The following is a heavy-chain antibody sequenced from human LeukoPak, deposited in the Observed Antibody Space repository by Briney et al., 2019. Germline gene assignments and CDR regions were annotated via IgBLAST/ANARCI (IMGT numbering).Heavy chain of an antibody. CDR2: IKSRGDGRTP. CDR1: GFTFSNAW. CDR3: TTATMNYDILSGYYAVYFDY. V-gene: IGHV3-15*01. D-gene: IGHD3-9*01. Sequence: GGSLRLSCAVSGFTFSNAWMNWVRQAPGKGLEWVGRIKSRGDGRTPDYTTPAKDRFTISRDDSKNMVYLQMNSLTTEDTAVYYCTTATMNYDILSGYYAVYFDYWGQGALVTVSS. J-gene: IGHJ4*02.